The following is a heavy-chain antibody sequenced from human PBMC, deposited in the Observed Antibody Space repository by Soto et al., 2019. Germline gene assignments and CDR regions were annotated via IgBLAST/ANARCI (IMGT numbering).Heavy chain of an antibody. D-gene: IGHD3-10*01. CDR1: GDSISSRSHY. Sequence: SETLSLTCTVSGDSISSRSHYWNWIRQVPGKGLEFIGYVFYTGATYYNPSLRGRVSMSTDTSKNQFSLNLRSVTAADTAIYYCAREGRHSGGMRESWFDPWGQGTLVTVSS. CDR3: AREGRHSGGMRESWFDP. J-gene: IGHJ5*02. V-gene: IGHV4-31*03. CDR2: VFYTGAT.